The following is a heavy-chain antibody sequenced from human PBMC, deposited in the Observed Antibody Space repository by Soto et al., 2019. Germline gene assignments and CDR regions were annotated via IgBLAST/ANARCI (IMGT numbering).Heavy chain of an antibody. Sequence: EVQLVESGGGLVQPGGSLRLSCEASGFTFGSYWMTWVRKAPGKGLEWVANIKKDESKKSYLDSVRGRFTISRDNAKNSLYLQMNSLRVEDTALYYCTRDVSPGSSALYLDAFDIWGQGTMVTVSS. CDR2: IKKDESKK. D-gene: IGHD3-10*01. J-gene: IGHJ3*02. CDR3: TRDVSPGSSALYLDAFDI. CDR1: GFTFGSYW. V-gene: IGHV3-7*05.